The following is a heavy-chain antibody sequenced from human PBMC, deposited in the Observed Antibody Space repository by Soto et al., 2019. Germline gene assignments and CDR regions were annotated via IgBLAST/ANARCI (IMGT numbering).Heavy chain of an antibody. CDR3: ERSGKGIGGVISGDYFDS. Sequence: QVQLVQSGAEVKKPGASVKVSCKASGYTFTSYGFSWVRQAPGQGLEWMGWISAFNGNTRNAQKFQGRVTMTTATSTSTADMELGSLRSDDTAVYYCERSGKGIGGVISGDYFDSWGQGTLVTVSS. D-gene: IGHD3-22*01. V-gene: IGHV1-18*04. J-gene: IGHJ4*02. CDR1: GYTFTSYG. CDR2: ISAFNGNT.